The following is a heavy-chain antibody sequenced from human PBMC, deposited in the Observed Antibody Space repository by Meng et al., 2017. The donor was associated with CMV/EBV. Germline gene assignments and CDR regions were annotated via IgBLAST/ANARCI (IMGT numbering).Heavy chain of an antibody. CDR1: RFTFSSYW. CDR3: ARFVASGSPRPYYYYYYGMDV. V-gene: IGHV3-7*01. D-gene: IGHD1-26*01. CDR2: IKQDGSEK. Sequence: GGSLRLSCAASRFTFSSYWMSWVRQAPGKGLEWVANIKQDGSEKYYVDSVKGRFTISRDNAKNSLYLQMNSLRAEDTAVYYCARFVASGSPRPYYYYYYGMDVWGQGTTVTVSS. J-gene: IGHJ6*02.